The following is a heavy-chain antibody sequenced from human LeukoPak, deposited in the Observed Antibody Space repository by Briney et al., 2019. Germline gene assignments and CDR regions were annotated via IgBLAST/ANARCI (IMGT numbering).Heavy chain of an antibody. J-gene: IGHJ3*02. CDR1: GFTFRNYW. D-gene: IGHD1-14*01. CDR3: ERDGIYGSAVVFDI. Sequence: GGSLRLSCAASGFTFRNYWMHWVRQVPGQGLVCVSRINSDGSRTIYADSVKGRFTISRDNAKNTLYLQMNTLRAEGTALYYCERDGIYGSAVVFDIWAKGKMAT. CDR2: INSDGSRT. V-gene: IGHV3-74*01.